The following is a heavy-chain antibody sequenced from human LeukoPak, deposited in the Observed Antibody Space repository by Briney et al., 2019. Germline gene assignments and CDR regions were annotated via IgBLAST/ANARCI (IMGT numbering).Heavy chain of an antibody. D-gene: IGHD2-15*01. J-gene: IGHJ4*02. CDR2: ISGSGGST. V-gene: IGHV3-23*01. CDR3: AKDPLGYCSGGSCFYFDY. Sequence: HPGGSLRLSCAASGFTFSSYAMSWVRQAPGKGLEWVSAISGSGGSTYYADSVKGRFTISRDNSKNTLYLQMNSLRAEDTAVYYCAKDPLGYCSGGSCFYFDYWGQGSLVTVSS. CDR1: GFTFSSYA.